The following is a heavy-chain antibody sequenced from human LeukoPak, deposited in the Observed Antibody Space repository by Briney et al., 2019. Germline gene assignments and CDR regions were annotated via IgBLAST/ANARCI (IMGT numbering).Heavy chain of an antibody. CDR3: ARADYGGNSEAAFDI. V-gene: IGHV1-69*02. CDR1: GGTFSSYT. Sequence: SVKVSCKASGGTFSSYTTSWVRQAPGQGLEWMERIIPILGIANYAQKFQGRVTITADKSTSTAYMELSSLRSEDTAVYYCARADYGGNSEAAFDIWGQGTMVTVSS. D-gene: IGHD4-23*01. J-gene: IGHJ3*02. CDR2: IIPILGIA.